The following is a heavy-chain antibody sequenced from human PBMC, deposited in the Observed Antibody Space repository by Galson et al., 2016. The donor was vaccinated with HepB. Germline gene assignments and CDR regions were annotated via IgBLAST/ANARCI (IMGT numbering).Heavy chain of an antibody. V-gene: IGHV3-21*01. CDR3: ASRHSGWYYFDY. CDR2: ISGGSSYI. CDR1: GITFRSYT. J-gene: IGHJ4*02. D-gene: IGHD6-19*01. Sequence: SLRLSCAVSGITFRSYTMNWVRQAPGKGLEWDSSISGGSSYIYYADSVKVRFTISRDNAKNTLYLHMTSLCAEDSAVYYCASRHSGWYYFDYWGQGTLVTGSS.